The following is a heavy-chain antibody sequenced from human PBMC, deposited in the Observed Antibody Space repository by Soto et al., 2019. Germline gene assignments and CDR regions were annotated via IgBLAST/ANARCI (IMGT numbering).Heavy chain of an antibody. Sequence: SETLSLTCAVYGGSFSGYYWSWIRQPPGKGLEWIGEINHSGSTNYNPSLKSRVTISVDTSKNQFSLRLSSVTAADTAVYYCARGSGWFRSVGYFDYWGQGTLATVSS. CDR2: INHSGST. CDR3: ARGSGWFRSVGYFDY. D-gene: IGHD6-19*01. J-gene: IGHJ4*02. CDR1: GGSFSGYY. V-gene: IGHV4-34*01.